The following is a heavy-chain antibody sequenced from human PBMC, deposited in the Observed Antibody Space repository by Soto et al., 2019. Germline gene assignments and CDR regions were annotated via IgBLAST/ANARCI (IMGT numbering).Heavy chain of an antibody. CDR2: ISPGDSDT. J-gene: IGHJ4*02. V-gene: IGHV5-51*01. D-gene: IGHD3-22*01. CDR3: AIYDDSRGHYY. CDR1: GYSFTSYW. Sequence: PGESRKLSCKGSGYSFTSYWIGWVRQMPGKGLGCMGIISPGDSDTRYSTSFQAQAPIPADKSIRTANLQSSTLKASDTAMYYCAIYDDSRGHYYGGQGTRDTVSS.